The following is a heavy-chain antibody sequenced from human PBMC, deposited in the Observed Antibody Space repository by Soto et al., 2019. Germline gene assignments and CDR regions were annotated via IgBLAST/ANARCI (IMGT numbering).Heavy chain of an antibody. CDR1: GFTFSSYW. D-gene: IGHD5-18*01. Sequence: PGGSLRLSCAASGFTFSSYWMNWVRQAPGKGLEWVANIRHDGSERYYVDSVEGRFTISRDNAKNSLYLQMNSLRGDDTAVYYCARTDSYGSGHYGMGVWGQGTTVTVSS. J-gene: IGHJ6*02. V-gene: IGHV3-7*03. CDR2: IRHDGSER. CDR3: ARTDSYGSGHYGMGV.